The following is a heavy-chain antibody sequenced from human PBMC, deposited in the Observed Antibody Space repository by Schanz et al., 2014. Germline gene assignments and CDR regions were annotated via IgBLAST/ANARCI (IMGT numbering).Heavy chain of an antibody. CDR2: IKHDGSVK. J-gene: IGHJ4*02. D-gene: IGHD6-13*01. CDR3: VSQTGSPNY. V-gene: IGHV3-7*02. Sequence: VQLVESGGGLVKPGGSLTLSCAASRFTVTNAWMSWVRQAPGKGPEWVANIKHDGSVKDYVDSVEGRFTISRDNAKRSLFLQMNSLRVEDTAVYFCVSQTGSPNYWGQGTLVTVSS. CDR1: RFTVTNAW.